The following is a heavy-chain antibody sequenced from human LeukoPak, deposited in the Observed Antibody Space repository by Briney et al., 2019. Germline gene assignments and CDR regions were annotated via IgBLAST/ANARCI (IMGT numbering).Heavy chain of an antibody. V-gene: IGHV4-39*01. D-gene: IGHD5-18*01. CDR1: GASISSGRNY. CDR2: IYYSGSS. CDR3: ARHLSGSAMMHYFDY. J-gene: IGHJ4*02. Sequence: SETLALTCNVSGASISSGRNYWGWIRQSPGKGLEWIASIYYSGSSSYNPSLQSRVSISVDTSKNHISLKLISLTAADTALYYCARHLSGSAMMHYFDYWGQGNLVTVSS.